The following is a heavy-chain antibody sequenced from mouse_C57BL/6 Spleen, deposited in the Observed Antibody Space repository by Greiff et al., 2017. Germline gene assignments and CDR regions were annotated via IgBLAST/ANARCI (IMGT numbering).Heavy chain of an antibody. V-gene: IGHV1-54*01. D-gene: IGHD2-2*01. CDR3: AREGLNGYDEDYDAMDY. CDR1: GYAFTNYL. Sequence: VQLQQSGAELVRPGTSVKVSCKASGYAFTNYLIEWVKQRPGQGLEWIGVINPGSGGTNYNEKFKGKATLTADKSSSTAYMQLSSLTSEDSAVYFCAREGLNGYDEDYDAMDYWGQGTSVTVSS. CDR2: INPGSGGT. J-gene: IGHJ4*01.